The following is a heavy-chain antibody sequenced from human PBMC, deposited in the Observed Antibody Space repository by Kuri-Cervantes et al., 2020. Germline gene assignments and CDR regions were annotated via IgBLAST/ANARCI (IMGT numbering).Heavy chain of an antibody. V-gene: IGHV1-2*04. D-gene: IGHD6-13*01. CDR1: GYTFTSYD. Sequence: ASVKVSCKASGYTFTSYDINWARQATGQGLEWMGWINPNSGGTNYAQKFQGWVTMTRDTSISTAYMELSRLRSNDTAVYYCARDGLGAAASLAFDIWGQGTMVTVSS. CDR2: INPNSGGT. J-gene: IGHJ3*02. CDR3: ARDGLGAAASLAFDI.